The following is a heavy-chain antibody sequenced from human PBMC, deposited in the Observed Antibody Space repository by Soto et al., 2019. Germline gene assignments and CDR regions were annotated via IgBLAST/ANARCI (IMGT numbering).Heavy chain of an antibody. V-gene: IGHV3-33*03. D-gene: IGHD2-2*01. CDR2: MWYDGSKQ. J-gene: IGHJ6*02. CDR1: GFSVSDYG. Sequence: QEQLVESGGGAVQPGRSLRLSCAASGFSVSDYGMHWVRQAPGKGREWVAVMWYDGSKQHYEDSVKGRFIISRDNSKNMAFLQMNSLRAEDTAVYFCAKYRADCSTGLCYAHLDVWGQGTTVTVSS. CDR3: AKYRADCSTGLCYAHLDV.